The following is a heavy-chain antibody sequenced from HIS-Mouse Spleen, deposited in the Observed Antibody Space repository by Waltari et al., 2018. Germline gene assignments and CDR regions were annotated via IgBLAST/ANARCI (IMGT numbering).Heavy chain of an antibody. Sequence: QLQLQESGPGLVKPSETLSLTCTVPGGPIRSSSYYWGWIRQPPGKGLEWIVSIYYSGSTYYNPSLKSRVTISVDTSKNQFSLKLSSVTAADTAVYYCAREIPYSSSWYDWYFDLWGRGTLVTVSS. V-gene: IGHV4-39*07. CDR1: GGPIRSSSYY. CDR2: IYYSGST. J-gene: IGHJ2*01. D-gene: IGHD6-13*01. CDR3: AREIPYSSSWYDWYFDL.